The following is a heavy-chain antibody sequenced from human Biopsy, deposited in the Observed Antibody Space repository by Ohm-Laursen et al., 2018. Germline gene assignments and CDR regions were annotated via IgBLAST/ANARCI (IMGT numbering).Heavy chain of an antibody. CDR2: IRSTGGST. J-gene: IGHJ6*02. V-gene: IGHV3-23*01. CDR1: GFTFSSYA. CDR3: TKADDFWSPEGYYYYFSGMDV. D-gene: IGHD3-3*01. Sequence: SLRLSCAASGFTFSSYAMSWVRQASGKGLEWVSAIRSTGGSTYYANSVKGRFTIPRDNSKNILFLQVNNLRAEDTAIYYCTKADDFWSPEGYYYYFSGMDVWGQGTTVTVSS.